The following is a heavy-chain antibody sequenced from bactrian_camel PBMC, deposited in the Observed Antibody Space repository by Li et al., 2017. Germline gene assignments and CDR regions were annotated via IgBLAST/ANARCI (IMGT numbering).Heavy chain of an antibody. J-gene: IGHJ4*01. D-gene: IGHD1*01. Sequence: HVQLVESGGGSVQAGGSLTLSCAASNTASFHLMGWFRQAPGKEREGVAAIYRSGMSYYPDSGKGRFAISQDLPKNTLYLQMNSLKHEDTATYYCAALYTGISGCYSTSLDPASFEHWGQGTQVTVS. CDR3: AALYTGISGCYSTSLDPASFEH. CDR1: NTASFHL. V-gene: IGHV3S53*01. CDR2: IYRSGMS.